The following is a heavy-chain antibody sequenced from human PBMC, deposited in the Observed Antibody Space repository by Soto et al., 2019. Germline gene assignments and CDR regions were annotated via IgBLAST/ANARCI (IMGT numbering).Heavy chain of an antibody. CDR1: GFTFSSYA. Sequence: LRLSCAASGFTFSSYAMSWVRQAPGKGLEWVSVISGSGGSTYYADSVKGRFTISRDNSKNTLYLQMNSLRAEDTAVYYCAKVPYYDILTGYYNFDYWGQGTLVTVSS. J-gene: IGHJ4*02. V-gene: IGHV3-23*01. CDR3: AKVPYYDILTGYYNFDY. CDR2: ISGSGGST. D-gene: IGHD3-9*01.